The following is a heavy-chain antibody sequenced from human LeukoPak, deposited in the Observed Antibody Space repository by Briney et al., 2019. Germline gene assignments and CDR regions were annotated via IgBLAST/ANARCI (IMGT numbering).Heavy chain of an antibody. J-gene: IGHJ6*02. V-gene: IGHV3-33*01. CDR2: ISYDGSNK. CDR1: AFTSSSYG. D-gene: IGHD3-3*01. CDR3: ARMFWVFGVVITNNYYYGLDV. Sequence: GGSLRLSCAASAFTSSSYGMHWVRQAPGKGLEWVAVISYDGSNKYYADSVKGRFTISRDNSKNTLYLQMNSLRVEDTAVYYCARMFWVFGVVITNNYYYGLDVWGQGTTVTVSS.